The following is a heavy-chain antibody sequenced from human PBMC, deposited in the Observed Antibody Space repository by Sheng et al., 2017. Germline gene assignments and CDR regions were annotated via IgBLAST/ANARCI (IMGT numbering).Heavy chain of an antibody. V-gene: IGHV4-38-2*01. Sequence: QVQLQESGPGLVKPSETLSLTCAVSGYSISSGYYWGWIRQPPGKGLEWIGSIYHSGSTYYNPSLKSRVTISVDTSKNQFSLKLSSVTAADTAVYYCATETWSWGQGTLVTVSS. CDR1: GYSISSGYY. J-gene: IGHJ5*02. D-gene: IGHD2-15*01. CDR3: ATETWS. CDR2: IYHSGST.